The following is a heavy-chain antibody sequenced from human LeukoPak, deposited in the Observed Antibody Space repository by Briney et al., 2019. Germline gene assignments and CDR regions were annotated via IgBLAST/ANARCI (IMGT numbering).Heavy chain of an antibody. CDR1: GFTFSSYA. CDR3: AKEDFTWYYDSSGPHYFDY. V-gene: IGHV3-23*01. D-gene: IGHD3-22*01. J-gene: IGHJ4*02. Sequence: GGSLRLSCAASGFTFSSYAMSWVRQAPGKGLEWVSAISGSGGSTYYADSVKGRFTISRDNSKNTLYLQMNSLRAEDTAVYYCAKEDFTWYYDSSGPHYFDYWGQGTLVTVSS. CDR2: ISGSGGST.